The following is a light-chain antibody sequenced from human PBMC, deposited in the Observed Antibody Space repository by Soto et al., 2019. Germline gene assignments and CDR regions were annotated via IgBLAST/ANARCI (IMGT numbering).Light chain of an antibody. CDR3: SSYTGSSTLCV. V-gene: IGLV2-14*01. J-gene: IGLJ1*01. CDR1: RSDVGGYNY. CDR2: DVS. Sequence: QSVLTQPGSLSGCSGPSITLSCTGTRSDVGGYNYGSGYQQHPGKAPNLMIYDVSNRPSGVSNRFSGSKSGNTASLTISGLQAEDEADYYCSSYTGSSTLCVFGTGTKVTVL.